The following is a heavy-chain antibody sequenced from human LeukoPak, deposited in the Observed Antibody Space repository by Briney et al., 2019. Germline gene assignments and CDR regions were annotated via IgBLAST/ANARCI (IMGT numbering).Heavy chain of an antibody. Sequence: PGGSLRLSCSASGFFFTNFPMHWVRQAPGKGLEWVAVISSDGNNHFNADSVKGRFTISRDNSNNTVYLQISSLRVEDTAVYFCARGGRGGSALYDFWGQGTLVTVSS. CDR3: ARGGRGGSALYDF. J-gene: IGHJ4*02. CDR1: GFFFTNFP. CDR2: ISSDGNNH. V-gene: IGHV3-30-3*01. D-gene: IGHD1-26*01.